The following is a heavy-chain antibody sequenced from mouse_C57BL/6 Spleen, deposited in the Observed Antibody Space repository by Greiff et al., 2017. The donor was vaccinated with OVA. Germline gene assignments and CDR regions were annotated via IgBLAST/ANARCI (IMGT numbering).Heavy chain of an antibody. V-gene: IGHV14-3*01. CDR2: IDPANGNT. J-gene: IGHJ4*01. CDR3: APYGSSGGYAMDN. D-gene: IGHD1-1*01. CDR1: GFNIKNTY. Sequence: VQLKESVAELVRPGASVKLSCTASGFNIKNTYMHWVKQRPEQGLEWIGRIDPANGNTKYAPKFQGKATITADTSSNTAYLQLSSLTSEDTAIFYCAPYGSSGGYAMDNWGQGTSVTVSS.